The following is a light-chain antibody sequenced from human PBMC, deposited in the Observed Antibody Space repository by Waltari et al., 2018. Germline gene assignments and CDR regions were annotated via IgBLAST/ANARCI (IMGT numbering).Light chain of an antibody. CDR1: QDITRW. V-gene: IGKV1-12*01. Sequence: DIQMTQSPSSVSASVGDRVTITCRASQDITRWLAWYQQKPGKAPKLLLSAASSLQSGVPSRFSGSGSETDFTLTISSLQPEDFATYYCQQSDSFPWAFGQGTKVEIK. J-gene: IGKJ1*01. CDR2: AAS. CDR3: QQSDSFPWA.